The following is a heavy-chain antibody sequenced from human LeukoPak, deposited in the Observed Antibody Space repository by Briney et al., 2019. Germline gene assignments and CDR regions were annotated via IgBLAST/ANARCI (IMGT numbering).Heavy chain of an antibody. J-gene: IGHJ4*02. Sequence: PGGSLRLSCAASGFTVSDNYMSWVRQTPGKGLEWVSLIYSGGNTYYADSVKGRFTISRDNSKNTLHLQMSSLRAEDTAVYYCAKDLWGTRSDGDYGDYWGQGTLVTVSS. CDR2: IYSGGNT. CDR3: AKDLWGTRSDGDYGDY. CDR1: GFTVSDNY. V-gene: IGHV3-53*01. D-gene: IGHD4-17*01.